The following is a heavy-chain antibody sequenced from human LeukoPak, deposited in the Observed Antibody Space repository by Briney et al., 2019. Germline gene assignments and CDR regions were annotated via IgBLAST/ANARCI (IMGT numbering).Heavy chain of an antibody. V-gene: IGHV3-74*01. CDR3: ARCDYDFWSGYPLFDY. CDR2: INSDGSST. D-gene: IGHD3-3*01. J-gene: IGHJ4*02. CDR1: GFTFSSYW. Sequence: GGSLRLSCAASGFTFSSYWMHWVRQAPGKGLVWVSRINSDGSSTSYADSVKGRFTISRDNAKNTLYLQMNSLRAEDTAVYYCARCDYDFWSGYPLFDYWGQGTLVTVSS.